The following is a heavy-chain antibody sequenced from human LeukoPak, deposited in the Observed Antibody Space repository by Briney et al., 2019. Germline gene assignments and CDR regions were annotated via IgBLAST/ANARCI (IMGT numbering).Heavy chain of an antibody. Sequence: SETLSLTCTVSGGSISRRSFYWAWLRQPPGTGLEWIGSVYNSGSTYYNPSLKSRVTISEDTSKNHFSLKLTSVTAADTAVYYCASLTDARWFDPWGQGALVTVSS. CDR3: ASLTDARWFDP. CDR1: GGSISRRSFY. J-gene: IGHJ5*02. V-gene: IGHV4-39*02. CDR2: VYNSGST.